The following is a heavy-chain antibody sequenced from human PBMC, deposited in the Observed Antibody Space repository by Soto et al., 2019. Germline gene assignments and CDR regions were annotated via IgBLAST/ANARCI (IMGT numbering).Heavy chain of an antibody. J-gene: IGHJ4*02. CDR1: GFTFSSYT. D-gene: IGHD7-27*01. CDR2: ISGSGSST. CDR3: AKAWGIDY. V-gene: IGHV3-23*01. Sequence: PGGSLRLSCAASGFTFSSYTMSWVRQAPGKGLEWVSTISGSGSSTYSADYVKGRFTISRDNSKNTLFLQMNSLRVEDTAIYYCAKAWGIDYWGQGTLVTVSS.